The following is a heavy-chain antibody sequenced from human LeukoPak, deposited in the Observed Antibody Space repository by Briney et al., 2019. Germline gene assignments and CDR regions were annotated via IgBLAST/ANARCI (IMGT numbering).Heavy chain of an antibody. V-gene: IGHV1-18*01. CDR2: ISAYNGNT. J-gene: IGHJ4*02. CDR3: AREGYCSGTSCYNFNY. Sequence: ASVKVSCKASGYTFTSYGISWVRQAPGQGLEWMGWISAYNGNTNYAQKLQGRVTMTTDTSTSTAYMELRSLRSDDTAVYYCAREGYCSGTSCYNFNYWGQGTLVTVSS. D-gene: IGHD2-2*02. CDR1: GYTFTSYG.